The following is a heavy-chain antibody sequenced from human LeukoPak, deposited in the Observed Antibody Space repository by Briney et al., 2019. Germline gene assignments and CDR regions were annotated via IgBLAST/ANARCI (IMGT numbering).Heavy chain of an antibody. CDR3: ANQNGDYSQAFDI. J-gene: IGHJ3*02. V-gene: IGHV3-7*05. CDR1: GFTFNSYW. CDR2: IKQDGSEK. D-gene: IGHD4-11*01. Sequence: GGSLRLSYAASGFTFNSYWMSWVRQAPGKGLEWVTNIKQDGSEKYFVDSVKGRFTISRDNAKNSLYLQMNSLRAEDTAVYYCANQNGDYSQAFDIWGQGTMVTVSS.